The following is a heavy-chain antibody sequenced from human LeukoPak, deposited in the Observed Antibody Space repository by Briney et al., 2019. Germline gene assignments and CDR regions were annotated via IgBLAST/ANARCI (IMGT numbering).Heavy chain of an antibody. V-gene: IGHV3-21*01. D-gene: IGHD3-10*01. J-gene: IGHJ4*02. Sequence: GGSLRLSCAASGFTFSSYSMTWVRQAPGKGLEWVSSISSSSSYIYYADSVKGRFTISRDNAKNSLYLQMNSLRAEDTAVYYCARVWDWAYGYWGQGTLVTVSS. CDR3: ARVWDWAYGY. CDR1: GFTFSSYS. CDR2: ISSSSSYI.